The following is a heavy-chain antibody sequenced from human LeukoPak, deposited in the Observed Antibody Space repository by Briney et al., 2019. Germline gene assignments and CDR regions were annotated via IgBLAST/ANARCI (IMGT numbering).Heavy chain of an antibody. D-gene: IGHD3-22*01. CDR1: GGSIRSGDFY. V-gene: IGHV4-30-4*01. CDR3: ARGWYYDSSGYYSY. CDR2: IYYSGST. J-gene: IGHJ4*02. Sequence: SETLSLTCTVSGGSIRSGDFYWSWIRQPPGKGLEWIGYIYYSGSTNYNPSLKSRVTISIDMSKNQFSLKLSSVTAADTAVYYCARGWYYDSSGYYSYWGQGTLVTVSS.